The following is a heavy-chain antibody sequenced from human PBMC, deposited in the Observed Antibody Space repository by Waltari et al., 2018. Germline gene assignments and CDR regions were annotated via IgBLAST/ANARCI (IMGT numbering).Heavy chain of an antibody. J-gene: IGHJ4*02. Sequence: EVKLLQSGGDLVQRGGSLRPSCAASGFTFSNYAMDWVRQAPGEGLEWVSSISGSGDSVDSADSVKGRFTTSRDNSKNIMYLQMNSLRVEDTALYYCEVSSSSFGNYWGQGALVTVAS. V-gene: IGHV3-23*01. CDR1: GFTFSNYA. D-gene: IGHD6-6*01. CDR2: ISGSGDSV. CDR3: EVSSSSFGNY.